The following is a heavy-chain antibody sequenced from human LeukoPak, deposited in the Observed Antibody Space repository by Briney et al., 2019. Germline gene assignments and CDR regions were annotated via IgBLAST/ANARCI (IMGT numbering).Heavy chain of an antibody. CDR2: IWYDGSNK. Sequence: GGSLRLSCAASGFTFSSYGMHWVRQAPGKGLEWVAVIWYDGSNKYYADSVKGRFTISRDNSKNTLYLQMNSLRAEDTAVYYCTADVPGDNYPFDYWGQGTLVTVSS. V-gene: IGHV3-33*01. D-gene: IGHD5-24*01. J-gene: IGHJ4*02. CDR1: GFTFSSYG. CDR3: TADVPGDNYPFDY.